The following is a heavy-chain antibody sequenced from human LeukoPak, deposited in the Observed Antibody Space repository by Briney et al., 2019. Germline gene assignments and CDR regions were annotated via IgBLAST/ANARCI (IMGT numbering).Heavy chain of an antibody. CDR2: ISGSGDRT. Sequence: SGGSLRLSCAASGFIFNTYAMSWVRQAPGKGLEWVSIISGSGDRTYYADSVKGRFTISRDNSKNTLYLQMNSLRAEDTAVYYCARDGPTVTTLSDAFDIWGQGTMVTVSS. V-gene: IGHV3-23*01. D-gene: IGHD4-17*01. CDR3: ARDGPTVTTLSDAFDI. CDR1: GFIFNTYA. J-gene: IGHJ3*02.